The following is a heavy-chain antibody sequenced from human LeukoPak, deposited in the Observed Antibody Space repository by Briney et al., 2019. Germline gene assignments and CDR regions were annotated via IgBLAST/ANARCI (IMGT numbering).Heavy chain of an antibody. CDR3: SCRSAAGSLPPCGMDV. CDR2: SEGDDSTT. Sequence: GGSLRPSCSASGFTIGRLWMHWVRQAPGKGLVWVSRSEGDDSTTTYADSVRGRFTISKDTSRNTLFLQLNSLRAEDTAVYFCSCRSAAGSLPPCGMDVWG. D-gene: IGHD6-13*01. CDR1: GFTIGRLW. V-gene: IGHV3-74*03. J-gene: IGHJ6*02.